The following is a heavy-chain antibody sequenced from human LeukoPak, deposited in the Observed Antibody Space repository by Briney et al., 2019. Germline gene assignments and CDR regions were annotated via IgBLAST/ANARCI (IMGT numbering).Heavy chain of an antibody. D-gene: IGHD5-18*01. Sequence: PSETLSLTCTVSGGSISTYYWTWIRQPPGKGLEWIGYIHYSGSTNYNPSLKRRVTISVDTSKNQFSLKLTSVTAAGTAVYYCARGDTSMAFDYWGQGTLVTVS. J-gene: IGHJ4*02. CDR3: ARGDTSMAFDY. CDR1: GGSISTYY. CDR2: IHYSGST. V-gene: IGHV4-59*01.